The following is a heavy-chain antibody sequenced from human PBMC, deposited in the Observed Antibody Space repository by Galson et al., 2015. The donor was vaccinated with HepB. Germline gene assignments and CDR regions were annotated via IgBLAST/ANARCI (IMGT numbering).Heavy chain of an antibody. CDR1: GYTFSIYA. J-gene: IGHJ4*02. CDR2: INTNTGNP. Sequence: SVKVSCKASGYTFSIYAINWVRQAPGQGLEWMGWINTNTGNPTYAQGFTGRFVFSLDASVSTAYLQISSLKAEDTAVYYCARESGPGTGYFDFWGQGTLVTVSS. CDR3: ARESGPGTGYFDF. D-gene: IGHD1-14*01. V-gene: IGHV7-4-1*02.